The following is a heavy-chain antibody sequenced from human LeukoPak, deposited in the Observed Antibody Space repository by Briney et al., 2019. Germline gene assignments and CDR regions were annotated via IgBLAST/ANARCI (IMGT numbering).Heavy chain of an antibody. CDR3: ASGGSYFDSSGGNDAFDI. V-gene: IGHV3-48*04. J-gene: IGHJ3*02. CDR2: ISSSSGTI. CDR1: GFTFSSYS. D-gene: IGHD3-22*01. Sequence: PGGSLRLSCGASGFTFSSYSMNWVRQAPGKGLEWVSYISSSSGTIHYADSVKGRFTISRDNGKNSLYLQMTILRAEDTAVYYCASGGSYFDSSGGNDAFDIWGQGTMVTVSS.